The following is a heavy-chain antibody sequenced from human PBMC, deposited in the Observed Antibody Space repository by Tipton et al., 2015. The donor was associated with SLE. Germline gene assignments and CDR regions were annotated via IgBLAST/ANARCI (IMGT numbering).Heavy chain of an antibody. V-gene: IGHV4-34*01. J-gene: IGHJ4*02. CDR1: GGSFSGYY. D-gene: IGHD3-16*01. CDR2: INHSGST. Sequence: TLSLTCAVYGGSFSGYYWSWIRQPPGKGLEWIGEINHSGSTYYNPSLKSRVTISVDRSKNQFSLKLSSVTAADTAVYYCARRGAAAADFWGQGTLVTVSS. CDR3: ARRGAAAADF.